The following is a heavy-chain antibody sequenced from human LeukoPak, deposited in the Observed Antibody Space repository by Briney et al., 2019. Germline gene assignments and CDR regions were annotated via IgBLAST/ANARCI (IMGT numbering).Heavy chain of an antibody. CDR2: IKYDGTNQ. CDR3: TKERNAFDV. V-gene: IGHV3-30*02. CDR1: GFTFGAYD. Sequence: PGGSLRLSCVASGFTFGAYDIHWVRQAPGKGPDWVASIKYDGTNQYYADSAKGRFTISGDNSKNTLYLHMSSLRAEDTAIYYCTKERNAFDVWGQGTMVTVSS. J-gene: IGHJ3*01.